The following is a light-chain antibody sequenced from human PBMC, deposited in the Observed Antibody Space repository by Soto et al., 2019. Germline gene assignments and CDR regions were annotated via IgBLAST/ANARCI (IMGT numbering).Light chain of an antibody. CDR2: GAS. V-gene: IGKV3-15*01. Sequence: EIVMTQSPATLSVSPGERATLSCRASQSVSSNLAWYQQKPGQAPRLLIYGASTRATGIPARFSGSGSGTEFTLTISSLQSEDFATYFCQQYKTYSGTFGQGTRVEIK. J-gene: IGKJ1*01. CDR1: QSVSSN. CDR3: QQYKTYSGT.